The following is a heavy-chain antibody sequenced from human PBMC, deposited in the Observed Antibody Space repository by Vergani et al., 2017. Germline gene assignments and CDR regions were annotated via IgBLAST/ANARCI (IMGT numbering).Heavy chain of an antibody. V-gene: IGHV3-23*01. CDR2: ISGSGGST. D-gene: IGHD3-22*01. CDR3: AKGSGLYDYDSSGYRPTYFDY. CDR1: GFTFSSFA. J-gene: IGHJ4*02. Sequence: EVQLLESGGGLVQPGGSLRLSCAASGFTFSSFAMRWVRQAPGKGLEWVSAISGSGGSTYYADSVKGRFTISRDNSKSTLYLQMNSLRGEDTAVYYCAKGSGLYDYDSSGYRPTYFDYWGQGTLVTVSS.